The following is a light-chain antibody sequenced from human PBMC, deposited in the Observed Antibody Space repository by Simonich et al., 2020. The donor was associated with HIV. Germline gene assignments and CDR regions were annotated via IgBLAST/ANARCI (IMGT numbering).Light chain of an antibody. Sequence: DIVMTQSPDSLAVSLGERATISCKSHQSVLYNSNNRNYLAWYQQKPGQPPKLLIYLASIRESGVPDRFSGSGSGTDFTLTISSLQAEDVAVYYCQQYYSTPTWTFGQGTKVEIK. V-gene: IGKV4-1*01. CDR2: LAS. J-gene: IGKJ1*01. CDR3: QQYYSTPTWT. CDR1: QSVLYNSNNRNY.